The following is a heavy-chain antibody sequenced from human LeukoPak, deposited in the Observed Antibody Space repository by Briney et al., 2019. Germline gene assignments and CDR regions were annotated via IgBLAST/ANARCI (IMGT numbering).Heavy chain of an antibody. CDR1: GFTVSSNY. V-gene: IGHV3-66*01. Sequence: GGSLRLSCAASGFTVSSNYMSWVRQAPGKGLERVSVIYSGGSTYYADSVKGRFTISRDNSKNTLYLQMNSLRAEDTAVYYCASLPGGYTAMVDYWGQGTLVTVSS. CDR3: ASLPGGYTAMVDY. D-gene: IGHD5-18*01. CDR2: IYSGGST. J-gene: IGHJ4*02.